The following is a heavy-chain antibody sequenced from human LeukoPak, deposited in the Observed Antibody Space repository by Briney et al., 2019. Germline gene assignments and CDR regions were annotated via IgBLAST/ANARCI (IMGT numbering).Heavy chain of an antibody. CDR1: GGSFSGYY. CDR3: AKKSWGFPY. CDR2: INHSGST. Sequence: NPSETLSLTCAVYGGSFSGYYWSWIRQPPGKGLEWIGEINHSGSTNYNPSLKSRVTISVDTSKNQFSLKLSSVTAADTAVYYCAKKSWGFPYWGQGTLVTVSS. V-gene: IGHV4-34*01. J-gene: IGHJ4*02. D-gene: IGHD7-27*01.